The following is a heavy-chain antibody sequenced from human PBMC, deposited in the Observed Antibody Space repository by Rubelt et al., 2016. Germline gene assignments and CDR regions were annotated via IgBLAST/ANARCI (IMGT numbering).Heavy chain of an antibody. Sequence: QVQLQESGPGLVKPSETLSLTCAVSGGSISTYYWSWIRQPPGKGLEWIGSMYYSGTTYYNPSLRSRVTISVDTAKNHFSLKLSSVTAADTAVYYCARGYNYGPQYDFWGQGTPVTVSS. J-gene: IGHJ4*02. CDR2: MYYSGTT. CDR1: GGSISTYY. D-gene: IGHD5-18*01. CDR3: ARGYNYGPQYDF. V-gene: IGHV4-59*05.